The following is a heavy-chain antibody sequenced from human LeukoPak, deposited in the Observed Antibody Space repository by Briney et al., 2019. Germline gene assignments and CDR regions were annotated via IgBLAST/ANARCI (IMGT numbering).Heavy chain of an antibody. CDR3: ARAWYCSSTSCRRDAFDI. Sequence: PSETLSLTCTVSGGSISSYYWSWIRQPPGKGLEWIGHIYYSGSTNYNPSLKSRVTISVDTSKNQFSLKLSSVTAADTAVYYCARAWYCSSTSCRRDAFDIWGQGTMVTVSS. D-gene: IGHD2-2*01. V-gene: IGHV4-59*01. J-gene: IGHJ3*02. CDR1: GGSISSYY. CDR2: IYYSGST.